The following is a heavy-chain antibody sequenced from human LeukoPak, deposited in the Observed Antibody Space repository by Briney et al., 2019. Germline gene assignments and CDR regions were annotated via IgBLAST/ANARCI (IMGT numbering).Heavy chain of an antibody. V-gene: IGHV3-30*04. Sequence: PGGSLRLSCIASGFTFSTYPMHWVRQAPGKGLEWVAVISYDGSATSHAESVKGRFTISRDNSKNTLYLQMNSLRAEDTTVYYCAKEHYYDSSVDYWGQGTLVTVSS. CDR2: ISYDGSAT. CDR1: GFTFSTYP. CDR3: AKEHYYDSSVDY. D-gene: IGHD3-22*01. J-gene: IGHJ4*02.